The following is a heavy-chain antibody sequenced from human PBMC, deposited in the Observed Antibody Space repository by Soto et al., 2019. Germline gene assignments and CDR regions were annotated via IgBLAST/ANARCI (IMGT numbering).Heavy chain of an antibody. CDR1: GGSISSSNW. D-gene: IGHD6-13*01. CDR3: ARVFTPNIAAAGTFDY. V-gene: IGHV4-4*02. CDR2: IYHSGSN. J-gene: IGHJ4*02. Sequence: TSETLSLTCAVSGGSISSSNWWCWVRRPPGKGLEWIGEIYHSGSNNYNPSLKRRVTISVDKSKNQFSLKLNSVTAADTAVYYCARVFTPNIAAAGTFDYWGQGTLVTVSS.